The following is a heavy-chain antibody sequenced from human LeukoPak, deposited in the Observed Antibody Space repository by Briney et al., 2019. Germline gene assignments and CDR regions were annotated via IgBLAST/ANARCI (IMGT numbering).Heavy chain of an antibody. Sequence: GGSLRLSCAASGFTFSNYGIHWVRQAPGKGLEWVAVISYDGNNKYYADSVKGRFTISRDNSKNTLFLQMNSLKTEDTAVYYCTRRSADDSSGYWGSWGQGTMVTVSS. J-gene: IGHJ3*01. D-gene: IGHD3-22*01. CDR2: ISYDGNNK. CDR3: TRRSADDSSGYWGS. CDR1: GFTFSNYG. V-gene: IGHV3-30*03.